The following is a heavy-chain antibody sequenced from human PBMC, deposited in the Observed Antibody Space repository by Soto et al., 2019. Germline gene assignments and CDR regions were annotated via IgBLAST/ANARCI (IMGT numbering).Heavy chain of an antibody. D-gene: IGHD3-10*01. J-gene: IGHJ4*02. CDR1: GFTFSSYW. V-gene: IGHV3-7*05. CDR2: IKQDESEK. Sequence: PGGSLRLSCAASGFTFSSYWMTWVRQAPGKGLEWVANIKQDESEKYYVDSVMGRFTISRDNSNNRLYLQMNSLRAEDTAVYYCAKDLRGNFDYWGQGTLVTVSS. CDR3: AKDLRGNFDY.